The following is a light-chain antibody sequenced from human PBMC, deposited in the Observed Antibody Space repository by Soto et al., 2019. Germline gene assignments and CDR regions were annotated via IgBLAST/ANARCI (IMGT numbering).Light chain of an antibody. CDR1: QSVLYSSNNKNH. J-gene: IGKJ2*01. CDR3: QQYYSTPPYT. V-gene: IGKV4-1*01. CDR2: WVS. Sequence: DIVLTQSPDSLAVSLGERATIDCKSSQSVLYSSNNKNHLAWYQQKPGQPPKLIIYWVSTRESGVPDRFSGSGSGTDFTLTISSLQAEDVAVYYCQQYYSTPPYTFGQGTKLEIK.